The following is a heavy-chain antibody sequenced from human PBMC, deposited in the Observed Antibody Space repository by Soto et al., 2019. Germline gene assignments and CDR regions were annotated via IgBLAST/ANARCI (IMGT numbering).Heavy chain of an antibody. Sequence: PGGSLRLSCAASGFTFSSYGMHWVRQAPGKGLEWVGRIKSKTDGGTTDYAAPVKGRFTISRDDSKNTLYLQMNSLKTEDTAVYYCTTAVTSAAGNYYGMDVWGQGTTVTVSS. CDR2: IKSKTDGGTT. V-gene: IGHV3-15*07. D-gene: IGHD4-17*01. J-gene: IGHJ6*02. CDR3: TTAVTSAAGNYYGMDV. CDR1: GFTFSSYG.